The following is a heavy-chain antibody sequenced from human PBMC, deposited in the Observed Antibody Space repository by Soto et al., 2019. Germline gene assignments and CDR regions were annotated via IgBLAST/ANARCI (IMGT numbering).Heavy chain of an antibody. CDR3: ARDLRRYFDL. CDR1: GGSISSYH. V-gene: IGHV4-59*01. D-gene: IGHD3-16*01. CDR2: IYYSGSS. Sequence: QVQLQESGPGLVKPSETLSLTCTVSGGSISSYHWSWIRQPPGKGLEWIGYIYYSGSSSYNPSLKSRVTISVDTSKNHFSLKLSSVTAADTAIYYCARDLRRYFDLWGRGTLVTVSS. J-gene: IGHJ2*01.